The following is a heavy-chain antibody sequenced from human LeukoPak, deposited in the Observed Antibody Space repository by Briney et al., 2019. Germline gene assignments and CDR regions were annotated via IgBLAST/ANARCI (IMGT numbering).Heavy chain of an antibody. V-gene: IGHV3-21*01. J-gene: IGHJ1*01. CDR3: ARHLGTSPYDSSSFSLDE. Sequence: PGGSLRLSCAASGFTLSTCSMNWVRQAPGKGLEWVSYISSSSSYIYYADAVKGRFTISRDNAKNSLYLQLNSLRAEDTAVYYCARHLGTSPYDSSSFSLDEWGQGTLVTVSS. CDR2: ISSSSSYI. CDR1: GFTLSTCS. D-gene: IGHD3-22*01.